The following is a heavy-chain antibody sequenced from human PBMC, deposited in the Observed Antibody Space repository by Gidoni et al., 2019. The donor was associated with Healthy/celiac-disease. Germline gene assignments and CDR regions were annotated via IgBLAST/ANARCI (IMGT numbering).Heavy chain of an antibody. V-gene: IGHV3-23*01. D-gene: IGHD6-6*01. Sequence: EVQLLESGGGLVQPGGSLRLSCAASGFPFSSYAMSWVRQAPGKGLEWVSAISGSGGSTYYADSVKGRFTISRDNSKNTLYLQMNSLRAEDTAVYYCAKKRQGQLGRFDYWGQGTLVTVSS. CDR3: AKKRQGQLGRFDY. CDR2: ISGSGGST. J-gene: IGHJ4*02. CDR1: GFPFSSYA.